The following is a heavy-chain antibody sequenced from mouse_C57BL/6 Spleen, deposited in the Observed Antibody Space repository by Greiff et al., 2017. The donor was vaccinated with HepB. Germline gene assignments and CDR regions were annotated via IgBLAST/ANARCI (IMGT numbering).Heavy chain of an antibody. J-gene: IGHJ3*01. CDR3: AREALITTTPKGFAY. CDR2: IYPRSGNT. CDR1: GYTFTSYG. Sequence: VKLMESGAELSRPGASVKLSCKASGYTFTSYGISWVKQRTGQGLEWIGEIYPRSGNTYYNEKFKGKATLTADKSSSTAYMELRSLTSEDSAVYFCAREALITTTPKGFAYWGQGTLVTVSA. V-gene: IGHV1-81*01. D-gene: IGHD1-1*01.